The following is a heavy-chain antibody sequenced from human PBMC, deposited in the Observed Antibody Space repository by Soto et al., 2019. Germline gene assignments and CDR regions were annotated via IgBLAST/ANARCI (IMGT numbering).Heavy chain of an antibody. CDR2: ISWNSGSF. Sequence: PGGSLRLSCVVSGFTFEDYAMHWVRQGPGKGLEWVSGISWNSGSFDYADSVKGRFTISRDNTKKSLYLQMNNLRADDTALYYCAKVIVRRRYFDWATDYRGPGILVTLFS. D-gene: IGHD3-9*01. V-gene: IGHV3-9*01. CDR1: GFTFEDYA. CDR3: AKVIVRRRYFDWATDY. J-gene: IGHJ4*02.